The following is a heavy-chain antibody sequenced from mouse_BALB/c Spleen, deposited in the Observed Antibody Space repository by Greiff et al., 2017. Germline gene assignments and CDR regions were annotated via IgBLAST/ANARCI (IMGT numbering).Heavy chain of an antibody. CDR1: GYTFTSYV. CDR3: ARGYGNYRSYFDY. CDR2: INPYNDGT. Sequence: VQLKQSGPELVKPGASVKMSCKASGYTFTSYVMHWVKQKPGQGLEWIGYINPYNDGTKYNEKFKGKATLTSDKSSSTAYMELSSLTSEDSAVYYCARGYGNYRSYFDYWGQGTTLTVSS. V-gene: IGHV1-14*01. D-gene: IGHD2-1*01. J-gene: IGHJ2*01.